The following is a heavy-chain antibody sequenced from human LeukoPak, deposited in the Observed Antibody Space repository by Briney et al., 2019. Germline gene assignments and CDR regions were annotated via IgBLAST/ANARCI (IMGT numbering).Heavy chain of an antibody. CDR3: TTDNWSRYSYGLRYMDV. J-gene: IGHJ6*03. V-gene: IGHV1-69*13. CDR2: IIPIFGTA. CDR1: GGTFSSYA. D-gene: IGHD5-18*01. Sequence: SVKVSCKASGGTFSSYAISWVRQAPGQGLEWMGGIIPIFGTANYAQKFQGRVTITADESTSTAYMELSSLRSEDTAVYYCTTDNWSRYSYGLRYMDVWGKGTTVTVSS.